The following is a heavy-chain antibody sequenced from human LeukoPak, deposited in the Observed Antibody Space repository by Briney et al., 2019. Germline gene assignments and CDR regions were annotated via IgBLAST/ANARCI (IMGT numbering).Heavy chain of an antibody. CDR2: IKQDESEK. V-gene: IGHV3-7*03. D-gene: IGHD1-26*01. CDR3: ARDKIVGATNFDN. CDR1: GFTFSSNW. J-gene: IGHJ4*02. Sequence: GGSLRLSCATSGFTFSSNWMSWVRQAPGKGPEWVANIKQDESEKYYVDSVKGRFTISRDNAKNSLYLQMNSLRAEDTAVYYCARDKIVGATNFDNWGQGTLVTVSS.